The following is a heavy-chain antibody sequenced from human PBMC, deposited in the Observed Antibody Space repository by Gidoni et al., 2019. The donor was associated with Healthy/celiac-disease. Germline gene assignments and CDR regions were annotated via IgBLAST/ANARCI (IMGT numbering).Heavy chain of an antibody. Sequence: EVQLVESGGGLVQPGRSLRLSCTASGFTFGDYAMGWVRQAPGKGLEWVGFIRSKAYGGTTEYAASVKGRFTISRDDSKSIAYLQMNSLKTEDTAVYYCTRGTWGDSYWFDPWGQGTLVTVSS. CDR2: IRSKAYGGTT. CDR1: GFTFGDYA. V-gene: IGHV3-49*04. D-gene: IGHD5-12*01. CDR3: TRGTWGDSYWFDP. J-gene: IGHJ5*02.